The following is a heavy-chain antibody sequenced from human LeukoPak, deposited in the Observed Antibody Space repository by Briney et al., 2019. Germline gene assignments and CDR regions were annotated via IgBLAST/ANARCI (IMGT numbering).Heavy chain of an antibody. J-gene: IGHJ4*02. CDR2: ISGSGGST. CDR1: GGSISSYY. V-gene: IGHV3-23*01. CDR3: AKGPYDILTGQYSPFDY. D-gene: IGHD3-9*01. Sequence: PSETLSLTCTVSGGSISSYYWSWVRQAPGKGLEWVSAISGSGGSTYYADSVKGRFTISRDNSKNTLYLQMNSLRAEDTAVYYCAKGPYDILTGQYSPFDYWGQGTLVTVSS.